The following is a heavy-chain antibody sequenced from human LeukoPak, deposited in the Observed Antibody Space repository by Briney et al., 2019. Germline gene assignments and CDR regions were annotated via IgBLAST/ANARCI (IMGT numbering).Heavy chain of an antibody. V-gene: IGHV1-24*01. CDR1: GYTLTELS. D-gene: IGHD2-21*02. Sequence: ASVKVSCKVSGYTLTELSMHWVRQAPGQGLEWMGGLDPEDGETIYAQKFQGRVTMTEDTSTDTAYMELSSLRSEDTAVYYCATDLMRPCGGDCGDYWGQGTLVTVSS. J-gene: IGHJ4*02. CDR3: ATDLMRPCGGDCGDY. CDR2: LDPEDGET.